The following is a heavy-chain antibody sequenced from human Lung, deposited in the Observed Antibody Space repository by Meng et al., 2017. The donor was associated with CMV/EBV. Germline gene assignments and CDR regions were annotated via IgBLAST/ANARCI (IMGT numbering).Heavy chain of an antibody. CDR1: GFNVGTYW. V-gene: IGHV3-7*04. Sequence: GGSLRLSXAASGFNVGTYWMTWVRQAPGKGLQWVANINQEGNWRAYVDSVKGRFTISRDNARNSVYLQMNSLRPEDTGVFYCARVPSSGYSPFDSWGQGTLVTVSS. CDR3: ARVPSSGYSPFDS. CDR2: INQEGNWR. J-gene: IGHJ4*02. D-gene: IGHD3-22*01.